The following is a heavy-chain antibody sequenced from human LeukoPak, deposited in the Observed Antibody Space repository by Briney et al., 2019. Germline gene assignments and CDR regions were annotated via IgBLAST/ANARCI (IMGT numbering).Heavy chain of an antibody. J-gene: IGHJ4*02. CDR2: ISAYNGNT. Sequence: ASVKVSCKASGYTFISYGISWVRQAPGQGLEWMGWISAYNGNTNYAQKLQGRVTMTTDTSTSTAYMELRSLRSDDTAVYYCAREQAYPYYFDYWGQGTLVTVSS. CDR1: GYTFISYG. V-gene: IGHV1-18*01. CDR3: AREQAYPYYFDY.